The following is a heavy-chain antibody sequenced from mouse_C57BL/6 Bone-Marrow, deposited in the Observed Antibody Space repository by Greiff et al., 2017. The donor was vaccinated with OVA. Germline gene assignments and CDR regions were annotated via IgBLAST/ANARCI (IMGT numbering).Heavy chain of an antibody. V-gene: IGHV14-4*01. Sequence: EVQLQESGAELVRPGASVKLSCTASGFNIKDDYMHWVKQRPEQGLEWIGWIDPENGDTEYASKFQGNATITADTSSNTAYLQRSSLTSEDTAVYYCTSYGNLDDRGQGTTLTGAS. CDR2: IDPENGDT. CDR1: GFNIKDDY. J-gene: IGHJ2*01. D-gene: IGHD2-1*01. CDR3: TSYGNLDD.